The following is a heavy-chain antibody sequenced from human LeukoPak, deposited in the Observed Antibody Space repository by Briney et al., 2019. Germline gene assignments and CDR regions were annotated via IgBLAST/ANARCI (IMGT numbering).Heavy chain of an antibody. CDR2: IKQDGSEK. D-gene: IGHD1-7*01. CDR3: ARDLDNWNYDY. J-gene: IGHJ4*02. CDR1: GFTFSSYW. V-gene: IGHV3-7*01. Sequence: GGSLRLSCAASGFTFSSYWMSWVRQAPGKGLEWVANIKQDGSEKYYVDSVKGRFTISRDNAKNSLYLQVNSLRAEDTAVYYCARDLDNWNYDYWGQGTLVTVSS.